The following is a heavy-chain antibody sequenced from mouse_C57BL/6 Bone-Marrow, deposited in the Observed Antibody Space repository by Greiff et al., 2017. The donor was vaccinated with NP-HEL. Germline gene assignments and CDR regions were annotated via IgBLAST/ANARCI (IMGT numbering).Heavy chain of an antibody. CDR2: IDPNSGGT. J-gene: IGHJ2*01. CDR1: GYTFTSYW. V-gene: IGHV1-72*01. CDR3: GRHYYGSSYYFDY. Sequence: QVQLQQPGAELVKPGASVKLSCKASGYTFTSYWMHWVKQRPGRGLEWIGRIDPNSGGTKYNEKFKSKATLTVDKPSSTAYMPLSSLTSEDSAVYYWGRHYYGSSYYFDYWGQGTTLTVSS. D-gene: IGHD1-1*01.